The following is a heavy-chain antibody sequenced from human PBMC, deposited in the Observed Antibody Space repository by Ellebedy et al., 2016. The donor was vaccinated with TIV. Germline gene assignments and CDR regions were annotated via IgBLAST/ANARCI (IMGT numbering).Heavy chain of an antibody. V-gene: IGHV1-2*04. J-gene: IGHJ6*02. CDR3: ARVGNYYYYYGMDV. CDR2: INPNSGGT. CDR1: GYTFTGYY. Sequence: ASVKVSXXASGYTFTGYYMHWVRQAPGQGLEWMGWINPNSGGTNYAQKFQGWVTMTRNTSISTAYMELSSLRSEDTAVYYCARVGNYYYYYGMDVWGQGTTVTVSS.